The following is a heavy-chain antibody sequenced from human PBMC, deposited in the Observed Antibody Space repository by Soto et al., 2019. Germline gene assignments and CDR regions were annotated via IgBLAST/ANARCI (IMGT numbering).Heavy chain of an antibody. Sequence: PGGSLRLSCAASGFNFGVFGMHRVRQAPGKGLEWLSVLSYEGSEEYYADSVRGRFTISRDNSKNTLFLQMDSLRVDDTGVYYCALTRRSSLLEVAGPGFEYWGQGTLVTVSS. CDR1: GFNFGVFG. CDR2: LSYEGSEE. J-gene: IGHJ4*02. CDR3: ALTRRSSLLEVAGPGFEY. V-gene: IGHV3-30*03. D-gene: IGHD6-19*01.